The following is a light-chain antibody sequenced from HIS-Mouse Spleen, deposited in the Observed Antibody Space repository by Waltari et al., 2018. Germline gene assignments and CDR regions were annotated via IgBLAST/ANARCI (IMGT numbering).Light chain of an antibody. J-gene: IGKJ1*01. Sequence: DIQLTQSPSFLSASVGDRLTLTCRASQGISSYLAWYQQKPGKAPKLLIYAASTLQSGVPSRFSGSGSGTEFTLTISSLQPEDFATYYCQQLNSYPPTFGQGTKVEIK. CDR1: QGISSY. CDR3: QQLNSYPPT. CDR2: AAS. V-gene: IGKV1-9*01.